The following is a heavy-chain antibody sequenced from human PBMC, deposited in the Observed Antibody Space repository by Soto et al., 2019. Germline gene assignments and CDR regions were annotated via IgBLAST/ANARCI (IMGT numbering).Heavy chain of an antibody. CDR2: IYYSGST. Sequence: PSETLSLTCTVSGGSISSGDYYWSWIRQPPGKGLEWIGYIYYSGSTYYNPSLKSRVTISVDTSKNQFSLKLSSVTAADTAVYYCAIGSYYYDRSGSYQYWCQGPLVTVSS. CDR1: GGSISSGDYY. J-gene: IGHJ4*02. D-gene: IGHD3-22*01. V-gene: IGHV4-30-4*01. CDR3: AIGSYYYDRSGSYQY.